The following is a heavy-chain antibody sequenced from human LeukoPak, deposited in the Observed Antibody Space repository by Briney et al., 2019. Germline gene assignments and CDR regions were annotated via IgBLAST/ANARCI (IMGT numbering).Heavy chain of an antibody. Sequence: SETLSLTCTVSGYSISSTYYGAWIRPPPGKGLEWIATISHSGSTYYTPSLKSRLTTSLDTSTNHFSLRLSSVTAADTAVYYCARVNAPVATFDYWGQGTLVTVSS. CDR2: ISHSGST. CDR1: GYSISSTYY. D-gene: IGHD1-1*01. CDR3: ARVNAPVATFDY. V-gene: IGHV4-38-2*02. J-gene: IGHJ4*02.